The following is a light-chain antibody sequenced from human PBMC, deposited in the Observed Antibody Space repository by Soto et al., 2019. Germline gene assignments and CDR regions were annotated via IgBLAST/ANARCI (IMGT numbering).Light chain of an antibody. CDR1: QSISSW. CDR3: QHYNSYFGT. V-gene: IGKV1-5*01. CDR2: DAS. Sequence: DIQMTQSPSTLSASVGDRVTITCRASQSISSWLAWYQQKPGKAPKLLIYDASSLESGVPSRFSGSGSGTEFTLTISRLQPDDFATYYCQHYNSYFGTFGGGSKVDVK. J-gene: IGKJ4*01.